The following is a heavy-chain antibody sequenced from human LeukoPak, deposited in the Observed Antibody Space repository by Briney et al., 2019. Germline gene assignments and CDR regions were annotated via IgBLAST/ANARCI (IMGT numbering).Heavy chain of an antibody. V-gene: IGHV3-23*01. J-gene: IGHJ4*02. CDR1: GFTFSSYA. CDR2: ISGSGGST. D-gene: IGHD6-19*01. Sequence: GGSLRPSCAASGFTFSSYAMSWVRQAPGKGLEWVSAISGSGGSTYYADSAKGRFTISRDNSKNTLYLQMNSLRAEDTAVYYCARAQFVQWLVRPILYYFDYWGQGTLVTVSS. CDR3: ARAQFVQWLVRPILYYFDY.